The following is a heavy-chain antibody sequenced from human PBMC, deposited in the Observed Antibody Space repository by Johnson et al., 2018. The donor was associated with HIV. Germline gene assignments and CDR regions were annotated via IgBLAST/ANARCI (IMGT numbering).Heavy chain of an antibody. J-gene: IGHJ3*02. V-gene: IGHV3-20*04. CDR1: GFKFEDYG. D-gene: IGHD4-11*01. Sequence: VQLVASGGGVVRPGGSLRLSCVGSGFKFEDYGINWVRQVPGKGLEWVSGLNWSCCSTGHAGSAKTRFTVFRDNAKNSVYIQMRGLREEDTALYYCARVGYSNYGGGAFDIWGQGTMVTVSS. CDR3: ARVGYSNYGGGAFDI. CDR2: LNWSCCST.